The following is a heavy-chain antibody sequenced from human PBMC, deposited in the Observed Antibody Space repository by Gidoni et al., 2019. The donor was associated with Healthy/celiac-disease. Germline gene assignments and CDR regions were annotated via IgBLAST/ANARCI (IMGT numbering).Heavy chain of an antibody. J-gene: IGHJ6*02. V-gene: IGHV4-59*01. CDR3: ARGCGGDCYSDYYYYYGMDV. Sequence: QVQLQESGPGLVKPSETLSLTCPVSGGSISSYYWSWIRQPPGKGLEWIGYIYYSGSTNYNPSLQSRVTISVETSKNQFSLKLSSVTAADTAVYYCARGCGGDCYSDYYYYYGMDVWGQGTTVTVSS. CDR2: IYYSGST. CDR1: GGSISSYY. D-gene: IGHD2-21*02.